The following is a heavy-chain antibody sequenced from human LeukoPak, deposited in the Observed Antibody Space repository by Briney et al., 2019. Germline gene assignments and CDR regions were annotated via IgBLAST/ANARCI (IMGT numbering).Heavy chain of an antibody. CDR2: ISGDGGST. Sequence: QPGGSLRLSCAASGFTFSSYWMHWVRQAPGKGLVWVSLISGDGGSTFYADSVKGRFTISRDNSKNSLYLQMNSLRTEDTALYYCAKDTHRIYYYGMDVWGQGTTVTVSS. V-gene: IGHV3-43*02. CDR3: AKDTHRIYYYGMDV. J-gene: IGHJ6*02. CDR1: GFTFSSYW.